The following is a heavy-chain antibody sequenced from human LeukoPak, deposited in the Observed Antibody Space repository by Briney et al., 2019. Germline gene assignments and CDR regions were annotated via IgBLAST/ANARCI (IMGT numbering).Heavy chain of an antibody. V-gene: IGHV1-69*01. Sequence: GSSVKVSCKASGGTFSSYAISWVRQAPGQGLEWMGGIIPIFGTANYAQKFQGRVTITADESTSTAYMELSSLRSEDTAVYYCASSKGSGYGYYYYGMDVWGQGTTVTVSS. CDR2: IIPIFGTA. D-gene: IGHD3-22*01. CDR3: ASSKGSGYGYYYYGMDV. CDR1: GGTFSSYA. J-gene: IGHJ6*02.